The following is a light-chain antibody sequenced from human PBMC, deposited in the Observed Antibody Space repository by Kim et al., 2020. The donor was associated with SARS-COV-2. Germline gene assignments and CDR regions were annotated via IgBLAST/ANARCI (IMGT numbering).Light chain of an antibody. CDR3: KQYETYWT. V-gene: IGKV1-5*03. CDR2: QAS. CDR1: QSVDHW. Sequence: DIQMTQSPSTLSAFVGNRVTITCRASQSVDHWLAWYQQKPGKAPKLLIYQASKLASGVPSRFSGSGFGTDFTLTITNLQPDDSAIYYCKQYETYWTFGPGTKVDIK. J-gene: IGKJ1*01.